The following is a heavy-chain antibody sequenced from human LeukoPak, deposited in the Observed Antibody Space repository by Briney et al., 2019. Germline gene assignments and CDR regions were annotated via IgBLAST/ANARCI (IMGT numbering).Heavy chain of an antibody. Sequence: SETLSLTCAVSGGSISSGGYSWSWIRQPPGKGLEWIGYIYHSGSTYYNPSLKSRVTISVDRSKNQFSLKLSPVTAADTAVYYCARFRAAAGKYYYYGMDVWGQGTTVTVSS. CDR3: ARFRAAAGKYYYYGMDV. V-gene: IGHV4-30-2*01. CDR2: IYHSGST. D-gene: IGHD6-13*01. J-gene: IGHJ6*02. CDR1: GGSISSGGYS.